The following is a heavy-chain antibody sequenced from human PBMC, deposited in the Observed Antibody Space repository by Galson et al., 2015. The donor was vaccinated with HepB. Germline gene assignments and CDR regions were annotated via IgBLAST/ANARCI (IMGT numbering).Heavy chain of an antibody. CDR3: TKTGSGWFSDY. CDR1: GFTVSSRA. D-gene: IGHD6-19*01. CDR2: MTYDGSKQ. J-gene: IGHJ4*02. Sequence: SLLLSCAASGFTVSSRAMHWVRQAPGKGLEWVAVMTYDGSKQYYADSVKGRFTISRDNSKNTLYLQMNSLRVEDTAVYYCTKTGSGWFSDYWGQGILVTVSS. V-gene: IGHV3-30-3*02.